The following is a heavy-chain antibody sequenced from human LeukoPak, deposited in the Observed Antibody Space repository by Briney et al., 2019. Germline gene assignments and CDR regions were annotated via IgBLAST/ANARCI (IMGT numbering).Heavy chain of an antibody. CDR2: IYTSGST. Sequence: SETLSLTCTVSGGSISGYYWSWIRQPPGKGLEWIGYIYTSGSTNYSPSLKSRVTISVDTSKNQFSLKLSSVTAADTAVYYCARRLGSGYYSPLDNWFDPWGQGTLVTVSS. CDR1: GGSISGYY. CDR3: ARRLGSGYYSPLDNWFDP. J-gene: IGHJ5*02. D-gene: IGHD3-22*01. V-gene: IGHV4-4*09.